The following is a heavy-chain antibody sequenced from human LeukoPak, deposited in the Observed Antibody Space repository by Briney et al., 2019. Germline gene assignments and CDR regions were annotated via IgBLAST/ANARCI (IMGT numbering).Heavy chain of an antibody. CDR1: GGSFSGYY. V-gene: IGHV4-34*01. D-gene: IGHD2-8*02. CDR3: ARQGVLGRYFDY. Sequence: PSETLSLTCAVYGGSFSGYYWSWIRQPPGKGLEWIGEINHSGSTNYNPSLKSRVTISVDTSKNQFSLKLSSVTAADTAVYYCARQGVLGRYFDYWGQGTLVTVSS. CDR2: INHSGST. J-gene: IGHJ4*02.